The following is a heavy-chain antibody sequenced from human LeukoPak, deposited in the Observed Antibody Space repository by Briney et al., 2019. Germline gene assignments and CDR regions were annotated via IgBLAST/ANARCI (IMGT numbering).Heavy chain of an antibody. CDR1: GGSFSTYY. J-gene: IGHJ3*02. CDR2: INHSGST. CDR3: ARGPKYYYDSSSYEGDAFDI. Sequence: KTSETLSLTCAVYGGSFSTYYWSWIRQPPGKGLEWIGEINHSGSTNYNPSLKSRVTISVNTSKNQSSLKLSSVTAADTAVYYCARGPKYYYDSSSYEGDAFDIWGQGTMVTVSS. D-gene: IGHD3-22*01. V-gene: IGHV4-34*01.